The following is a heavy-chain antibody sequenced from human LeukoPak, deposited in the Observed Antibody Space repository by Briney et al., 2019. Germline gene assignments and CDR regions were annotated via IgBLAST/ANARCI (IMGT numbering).Heavy chain of an antibody. Sequence: GGSLRLSCAASGFTFSSYSMNWVRQAPGKGLEWVSSIRSSSSYIYYADSVKGRFTISRDNAKNSLYLQMNSLRAEDTAVYYCAREEDDLWSGPPVAYGMDVWGQGTTVTVSS. CDR1: GFTFSSYS. D-gene: IGHD3-3*01. V-gene: IGHV3-21*01. J-gene: IGHJ6*02. CDR2: IRSSSSYI. CDR3: AREEDDLWSGPPVAYGMDV.